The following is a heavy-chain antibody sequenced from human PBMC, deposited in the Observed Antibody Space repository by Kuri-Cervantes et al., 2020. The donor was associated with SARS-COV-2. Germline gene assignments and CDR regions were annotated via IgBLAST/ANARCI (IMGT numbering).Heavy chain of an antibody. CDR3: ASNLAVAGLFIAFDI. V-gene: IGHV4-34*01. CDR2: INHSGST. J-gene: IGHJ3*02. D-gene: IGHD6-19*01. Sequence: GSLRLSCAVYGGSFSGYYWSWIRQPPGKGLEWIGEINHSGSTNYNPSLKSRVTISVDTSKNQFSLKLSSVTAADTAVYYCASNLAVAGLFIAFDIWGQGTMVTVSS. CDR1: GGSFSGYY.